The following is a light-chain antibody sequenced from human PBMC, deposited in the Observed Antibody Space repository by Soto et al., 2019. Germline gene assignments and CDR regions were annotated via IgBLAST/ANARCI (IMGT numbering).Light chain of an antibody. V-gene: IGKV3-20*01. Sequence: TKSPGTVSLSPGERATLSCRASQSVSATFLAWYQQKPGQAPRLLIYGVSSRASGVPARFSGSGSGTDFALTISRVEAEDFAVYYCMQGALWPSTFGQGTRLEIK. J-gene: IGKJ5*01. CDR2: GVS. CDR1: QSVSATF. CDR3: MQGALWPST.